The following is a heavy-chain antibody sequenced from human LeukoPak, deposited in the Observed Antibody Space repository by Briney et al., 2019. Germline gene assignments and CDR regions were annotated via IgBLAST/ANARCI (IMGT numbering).Heavy chain of an antibody. D-gene: IGHD3-10*01. CDR2: IKRDGSET. V-gene: IGHV3-7*05. J-gene: IGHJ4*02. CDR3: ATSGTRGVINGH. Sequence: GGSLRLSCAASGFSFSAHWMSWVRQAPGKGPEWAANIKRDGSETYYVDSVKGRFTISRDNAKKSLYLQMNSLRVEDTAVYYCATSGTRGVINGHWGQGTLVTVSS. CDR1: GFSFSAHW.